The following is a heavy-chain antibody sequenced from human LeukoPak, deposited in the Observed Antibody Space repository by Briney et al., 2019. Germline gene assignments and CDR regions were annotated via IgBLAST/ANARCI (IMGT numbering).Heavy chain of an antibody. J-gene: IGHJ4*02. D-gene: IGHD1-26*01. CDR3: AKVGPNILGATGSYFDH. V-gene: IGHV3-9*01. CDR2: ISWNSGSI. Sequence: GGSLRLSCAGSGFIFNNYAMHWVRQPPGKGLEWVSGISWNSGSIDYADSVKGRFTISRDSSNYTLYLQMNSLRAEDTAVYYCAKVGPNILGATGSYFDHWGQGTLVTVSS. CDR1: GFIFNNYA.